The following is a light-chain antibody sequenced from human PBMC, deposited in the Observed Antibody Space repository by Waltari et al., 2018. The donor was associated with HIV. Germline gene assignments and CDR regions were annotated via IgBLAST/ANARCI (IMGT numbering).Light chain of an antibody. CDR3: CSYATSSTFVV. CDR2: EVS. CDR1: SSDVGPYNL. Sequence: QSALTQPASVSGSPGQSIPIPCPGTSSDVGPYNLFPWYQQYPGKAPKLIIYEVSKRPSGVSNRFSGSKSGNTASLTISGLQAADEADYYCCSYATSSTFVVFGGGTKLTVL. J-gene: IGLJ2*01. V-gene: IGLV2-23*02.